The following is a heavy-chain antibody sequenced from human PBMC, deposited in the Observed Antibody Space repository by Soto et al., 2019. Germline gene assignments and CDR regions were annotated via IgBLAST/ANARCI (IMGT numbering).Heavy chain of an antibody. J-gene: IGHJ6*02. D-gene: IGHD5-18*01. CDR2: ISYDGSNK. CDR3: AKDLWIQLRPHYYYYGMDV. CDR1: GFTFSSYG. Sequence: GGSLRLSCAASGFTFSSYGMHWVRQAPGKGLEWVAVISYDGSNKYYADSVKGRFTISRDNSKNTLYLQMNSLRAEDTAVYYCAKDLWIQLRPHYYYYGMDVWGQGTTVTVSS. V-gene: IGHV3-30*18.